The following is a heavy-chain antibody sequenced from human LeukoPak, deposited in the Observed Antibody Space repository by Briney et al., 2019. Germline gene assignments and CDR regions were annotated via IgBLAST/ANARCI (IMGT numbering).Heavy chain of an antibody. CDR1: GGSFSSSNW. Sequence: SGTLSLTCAVSGGSFSSSNWWRWVRQPPGKGLEWSWESYHSRCTNYNPSVKSRVTISVDKSKNPFSLKLSSVTAADTAVYYCARGTWTGEIDYWGQGTLVTVSS. V-gene: IGHV4-4*02. J-gene: IGHJ4*02. CDR3: ARGTWTGEIDY. CDR2: SYHSRCT. D-gene: IGHD1-1*01.